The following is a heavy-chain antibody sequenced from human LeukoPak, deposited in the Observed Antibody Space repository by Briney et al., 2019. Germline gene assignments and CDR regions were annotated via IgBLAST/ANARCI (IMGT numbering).Heavy chain of an antibody. Sequence: SETLSLTCTVSGYSISSGYYWGWIRQPPGKGLEWIGSIYHSGSTYYNPSLKSRVTISVDTSKNQFSLKLSSVTAADTAVYYCARALKEDDILTVPHAFDIWGQGTMVTVSS. D-gene: IGHD3-9*01. CDR1: GYSISSGYY. CDR2: IYHSGST. V-gene: IGHV4-38-2*02. CDR3: ARALKEDDILTVPHAFDI. J-gene: IGHJ3*02.